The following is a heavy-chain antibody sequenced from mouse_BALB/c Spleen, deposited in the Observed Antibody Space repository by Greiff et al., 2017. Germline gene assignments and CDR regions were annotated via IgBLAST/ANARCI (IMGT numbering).Heavy chain of an antibody. J-gene: IGHJ4*01. Sequence: QVQLKQPGAELVKPGASVKLSCKASGYTFTSYWMHWVKQRPGQGLEWIGEINPSNGRTNYNEKFKSKATLTVDKSSSTAYMQLSSLTSEDSAVYYCAREGDYGNLMDYWGQGTSVTVSS. D-gene: IGHD2-1*01. CDR2: INPSNGRT. V-gene: IGHV1S81*02. CDR3: AREGDYGNLMDY. CDR1: GYTFTSYW.